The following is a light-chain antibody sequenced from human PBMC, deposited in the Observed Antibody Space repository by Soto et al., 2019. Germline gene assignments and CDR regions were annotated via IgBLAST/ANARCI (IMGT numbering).Light chain of an antibody. J-gene: IGLJ3*02. CDR1: NSDVGGYDR. Sequence: QSALTQPASVSGSPGQSIPISCTGTNSDVGGYDRVSWYQHHPGKAPKLLIFEVYNRPSGISDRFSGSKSGDTASLTISGLQAEDEADYYCISYIPSTTTHWVFGGGTKLTVL. CDR3: ISYIPSTTTHWV. V-gene: IGLV2-14*01. CDR2: EVY.